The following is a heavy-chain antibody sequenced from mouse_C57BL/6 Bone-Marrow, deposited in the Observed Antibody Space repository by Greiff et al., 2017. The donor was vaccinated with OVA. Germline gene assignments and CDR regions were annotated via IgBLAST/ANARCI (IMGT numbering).Heavy chain of an antibody. CDR3: ASDGAYYYGSSYRFAY. J-gene: IGHJ3*01. CDR1: GYTFTSYW. Sequence: VQLQQPGAELVKPGASVKLSCKASGYTFTSYWMQWVKQRPGQGLEWIGEIDPSDSYTNYNQKFKGKATLTVDTSSSTAYMQLSSLTSEDSAVYYCASDGAYYYGSSYRFAYWGQGTLVTVSA. D-gene: IGHD1-1*01. CDR2: IDPSDSYT. V-gene: IGHV1-50*01.